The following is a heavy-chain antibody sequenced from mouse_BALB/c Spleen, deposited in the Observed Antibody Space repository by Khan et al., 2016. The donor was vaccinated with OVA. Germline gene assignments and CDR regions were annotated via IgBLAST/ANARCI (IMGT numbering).Heavy chain of an antibody. V-gene: IGHV1-76*01. Sequence: QVHVKQSGAELVRPGASVKLSCKTSGYIFTSYWIHWVKQRSGQGLEWIARIYPGTNNTYYNEKLKDKATLNADKSSSTVYMQLSSLKSEDSAVYFCAREEALYYFDYWGQGTTLTVSS. CDR2: IYPGTNNT. CDR3: AREEALYYFDY. D-gene: IGHD3-2*02. CDR1: GYIFTSYW. J-gene: IGHJ2*01.